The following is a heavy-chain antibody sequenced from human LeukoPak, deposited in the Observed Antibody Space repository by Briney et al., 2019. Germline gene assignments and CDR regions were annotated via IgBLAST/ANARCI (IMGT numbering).Heavy chain of an antibody. CDR2: IYHSGST. J-gene: IGHJ5*02. CDR1: GGSISSGGYS. CDR3: ARGPYCSGGSCYSVWFDP. Sequence: PSETLSLTCAVSGGSISSGGYSWSWIRQPPGTRLEWIGYIYHSGSTYYNPSLKSRVTISVDRSKNQFSLKLSSVTAADTAVYYCARGPYCSGGSCYSVWFDPWGQGTLVTVSS. V-gene: IGHV4-30-2*01. D-gene: IGHD2-15*01.